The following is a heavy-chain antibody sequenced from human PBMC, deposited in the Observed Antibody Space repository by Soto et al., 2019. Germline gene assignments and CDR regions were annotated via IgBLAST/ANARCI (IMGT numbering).Heavy chain of an antibody. V-gene: IGHV3-21*01. J-gene: IGHJ4*02. D-gene: IGHD2-15*01. CDR2: ISSSSSYI. Sequence: PGGSLRLSCAASGFTFSSYSMNWVRQAPGKGLEWVSSISSSSSYIYYADSVKGRFTISRDNAKNSLYLQMNSLRAEDTAVYYCARDTPLSSGLDYWGQGTLVTVSS. CDR1: GFTFSSYS. CDR3: ARDTPLSSGLDY.